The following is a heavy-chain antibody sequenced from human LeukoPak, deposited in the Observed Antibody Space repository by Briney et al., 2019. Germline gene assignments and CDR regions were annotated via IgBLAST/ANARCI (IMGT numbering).Heavy chain of an antibody. CDR3: ATSASAYYYDSRGPY. J-gene: IGHJ4*02. V-gene: IGHV3-30-3*01. Sequence: GRSLRLSCAASVFTFSSYTMHWVRQAPGKGPERVTLISYDGSNKYYADSVKGRFTISRDNSKNTLSLQMNSLRAEDTAVYYCATSASAYYYDSRGPYWGQGTLVTVSS. D-gene: IGHD3-22*01. CDR2: ISYDGSNK. CDR1: VFTFSSYT.